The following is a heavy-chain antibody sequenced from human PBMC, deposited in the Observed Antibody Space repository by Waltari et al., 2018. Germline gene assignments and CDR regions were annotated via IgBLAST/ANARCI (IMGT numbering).Heavy chain of an antibody. Sequence: EVQLVQSGAEVKTPGESLKISCKGSGYSFTSYWIGWVRQMPGKVLEWMGIIYPGDSDTRYSPSFQGQVTISADKSISTAYLQWSSLKASDTAMYYCARPRTWELERGGAFDIWGQGTMVTVSS. V-gene: IGHV5-51*01. CDR3: ARPRTWELERGGAFDI. J-gene: IGHJ3*02. CDR2: IYPGDSDT. CDR1: GYSFTSYW. D-gene: IGHD1-26*01.